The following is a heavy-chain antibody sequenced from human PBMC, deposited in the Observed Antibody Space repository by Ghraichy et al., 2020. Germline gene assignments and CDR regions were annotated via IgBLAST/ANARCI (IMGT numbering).Heavy chain of an antibody. J-gene: IGHJ5*02. CDR3: ARDHDPTTYHDFWSGLNWFDP. CDR2: IKQDGSEK. CDR1: GFTLRHYW. V-gene: IGHV3-7*01. D-gene: IGHD3-3*01. Sequence: GESLNISCAASGFTLRHYWMSWVRQAPGKGLEWVANIKQDGSEKYYVDSVRGRFTISRDNDENSLYLQMNSLRAEDTAVYYCARDHDPTTYHDFWSGLNWFDPWGQGTLVTVSS.